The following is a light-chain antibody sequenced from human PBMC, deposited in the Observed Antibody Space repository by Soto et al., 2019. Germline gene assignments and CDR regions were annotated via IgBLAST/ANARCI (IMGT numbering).Light chain of an antibody. V-gene: IGKV3-20*01. J-gene: IGKJ2*01. CDR1: QSVSSNY. CDR2: GAS. CDR3: HQYGSSPSYT. Sequence: EIVLTQSPGTLSLSPGERGTLSCRASQSVSSNYLAWYQQKPGQAPRLLIYGASSRATGIPDRFSGSGSGTDFTLTISRLEPEDFAVYYCHQYGSSPSYTFGQGTKLEIK.